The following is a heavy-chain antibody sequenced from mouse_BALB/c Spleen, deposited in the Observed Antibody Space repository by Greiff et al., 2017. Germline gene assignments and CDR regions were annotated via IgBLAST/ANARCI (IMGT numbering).Heavy chain of an antibody. CDR1: GFAFSSYD. V-gene: IGHV5-12-1*01. D-gene: IGHD2-3*01. J-gene: IGHJ3*01. CDR3: ARARDGYSWFAY. Sequence: EVKLMESGGGLVKPGGSLKLSCAASGFAFSSYDMSWVRQTPEKRLEWVAYISSGGGSTYYPDTVKGRFTISRDNAKNTLYLQMSSLKSEDTAMYYCARARDGYSWFAYWGQGTLVTVSA. CDR2: ISSGGGST.